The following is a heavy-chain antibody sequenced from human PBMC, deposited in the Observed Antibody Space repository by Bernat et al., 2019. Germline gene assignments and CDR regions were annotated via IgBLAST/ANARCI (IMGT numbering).Heavy chain of an antibody. CDR3: ARDSWGPGEWYFDL. J-gene: IGHJ2*01. CDR1: GFTFSSYG. V-gene: IGHV3-30*03. D-gene: IGHD7-27*01. Sequence: QVQLVESGGGVVQPGRSLRLSCAASGFTFSSYGMHWVRQAPGKGLEWVAVISYDGSNKYYADSVKGRFTISRDNSKNTLYLQMNSLRAEDTAVYYCARDSWGPGEWYFDLWGRGTLVTVSS. CDR2: ISYDGSNK.